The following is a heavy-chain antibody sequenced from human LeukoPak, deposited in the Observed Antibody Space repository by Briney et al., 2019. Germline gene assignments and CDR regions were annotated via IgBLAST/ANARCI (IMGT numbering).Heavy chain of an antibody. CDR3: ARDRAVLWFGEETKDQYYYYYMDV. J-gene: IGHJ6*03. CDR2: IYTSGST. V-gene: IGHV4-4*07. CDR1: GGSISSYY. Sequence: PSETLSLTCTVSGGSISSYYWSWIRQPAGKGLEWIGRIYTSGSTNYNPSLKSRVTMSVDTSKNQFSLKLSSVTAADTAVYYCARDRAVLWFGEETKDQYYYYYMDVWGKGTTVTISS. D-gene: IGHD3-10*01.